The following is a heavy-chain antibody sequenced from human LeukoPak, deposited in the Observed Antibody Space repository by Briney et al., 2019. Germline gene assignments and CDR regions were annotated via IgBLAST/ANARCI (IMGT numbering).Heavy chain of an antibody. CDR1: GFTFSSYG. J-gene: IGHJ4*02. CDR2: ISYDGSNK. Sequence: PGRSLRLSCAASGFTFSSYGMHWVRQAPGKGLEWVAVISYDGSNKYYADSVKGRFTISRDNSKNTLYLQMNSLRAEDTAVYYCASEPDIGGWGQLDYWGQGTLVTVSS. V-gene: IGHV3-30*03. D-gene: IGHD6-19*01. CDR3: ASEPDIGGWGQLDY.